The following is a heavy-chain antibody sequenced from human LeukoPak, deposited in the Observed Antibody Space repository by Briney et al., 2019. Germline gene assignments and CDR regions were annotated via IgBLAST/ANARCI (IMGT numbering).Heavy chain of an antibody. V-gene: IGHV4-30-4*08. D-gene: IGHD2-2*01. CDR1: GGSISSGGYY. CDR3: ARVPAIIVVPAADRANWFDP. CDR2: IYYSGST. J-gene: IGHJ5*02. Sequence: PSQTLSLTCTVSGGSISSGGYYWSWIRQPPGKGLEWIGYIYYSGSTYYNPSLKSRVTISVDTSKNQFSLKLSSVTAADTAVYYCARVPAIIVVPAADRANWFDPWGQGTLVTVSS.